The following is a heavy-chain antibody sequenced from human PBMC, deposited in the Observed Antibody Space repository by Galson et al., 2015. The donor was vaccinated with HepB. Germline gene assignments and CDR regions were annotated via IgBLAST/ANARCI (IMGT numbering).Heavy chain of an antibody. CDR3: AKDRSVGTYDSSGYYYEYYYYYGMDV. CDR1: GFTFSSYG. V-gene: IGHV3-30*02. J-gene: IGHJ6*02. CDR2: IRYDGSNK. Sequence: SLRLSCAASGFTFSSYGMHWVRQAPGKGLEWVAFIRYDGSNKYYADSVKGRFTISRDNSKNTLYLQMNSLRAEDTAVYYCAKDRSVGTYDSSGYYYEYYYYYGMDVWAKGPRSPSP. D-gene: IGHD3-22*01.